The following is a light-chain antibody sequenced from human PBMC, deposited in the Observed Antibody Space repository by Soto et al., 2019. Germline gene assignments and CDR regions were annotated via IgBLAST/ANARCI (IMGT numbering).Light chain of an antibody. V-gene: IGLV2-8*01. CDR3: SSFAGSNNFPYV. Sequence: QSALTQPASVSGSPGQSITISCTGTNSDIGGYNYVSWYQQHPGKAPKLMIYEINKRPSGVPDRFSGSKSGNTASLTVSGLQAEDEADYYCSSFAGSNNFPYVFGTGTKV. J-gene: IGLJ1*01. CDR1: NSDIGGYNY. CDR2: EIN.